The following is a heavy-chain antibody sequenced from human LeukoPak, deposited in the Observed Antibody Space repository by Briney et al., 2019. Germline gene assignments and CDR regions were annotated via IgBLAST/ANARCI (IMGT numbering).Heavy chain of an antibody. CDR2: ISAYNGNT. J-gene: IGHJ6*03. Sequence: GALVKVSCKASGYTFTSYGMSWVRQAPGQGLEWMGWISAYNGNTNYAQKPQGRVTMTTDTSTSTAYMELRSLRSDDTAVYYCARGRFLEWSWPLYYYYDMDVWGKGTTVTVSS. V-gene: IGHV1-18*01. D-gene: IGHD3-3*01. CDR3: ARGRFLEWSWPLYYYYDMDV. CDR1: GYTFTSYG.